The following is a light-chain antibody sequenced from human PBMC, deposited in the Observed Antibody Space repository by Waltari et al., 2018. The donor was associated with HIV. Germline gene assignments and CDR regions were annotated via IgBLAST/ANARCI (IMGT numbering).Light chain of an antibody. CDR3: QQSRSTPLT. CDR1: ESIYPY. J-gene: IGKJ4*02. CDR2: AAS. V-gene: IGKV1-39*01. Sequence: DIHLSQSPSSLSASVGDTVTITCRASESIYPYLNWSQQTPKKAPKLIIFAASNLESGVPSRFLGRGSVAVITLTINSLQLGDFATYYCQQSRSTPLTFGGGTRVE.